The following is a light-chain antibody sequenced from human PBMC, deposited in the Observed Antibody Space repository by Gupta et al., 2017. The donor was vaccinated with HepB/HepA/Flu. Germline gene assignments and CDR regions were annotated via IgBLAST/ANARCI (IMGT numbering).Light chain of an antibody. CDR2: DAS. J-gene: IGKJ4*01. CDR1: QSVSSN. Sequence: EIVMTQSPGTLSVSPGERVTLSCRASQSVSSNLAWYQQKHGQAPKLLVYDASTRATGIPARFSGSGSGTEFTLTISSLQSEDFAIYYCQQYNNWPPVTFGGGTKVEIK. V-gene: IGKV3-15*01. CDR3: QQYNNWPPVT.